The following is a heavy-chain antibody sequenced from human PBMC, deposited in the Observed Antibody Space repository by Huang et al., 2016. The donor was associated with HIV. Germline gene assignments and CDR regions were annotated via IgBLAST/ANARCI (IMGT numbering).Heavy chain of an antibody. CDR1: GFILSDYG. CDR2: IRNDVMKK. V-gene: IGHV3-33*04. Sequence: VQLIESGGGVVQPGKCLRLSCAPSGFILSDYGMHLVRQAPCKGLKGVAFIRNDVMKKNYADSVRGRFTIGRDNVNNTLVLQMRSLGVDDTAVYYCARGDYYDSSGYHPGYFDYWGQGILVTVSS. D-gene: IGHD3-22*01. J-gene: IGHJ4*02. CDR3: ARGDYYDSSGYHPGYFDY.